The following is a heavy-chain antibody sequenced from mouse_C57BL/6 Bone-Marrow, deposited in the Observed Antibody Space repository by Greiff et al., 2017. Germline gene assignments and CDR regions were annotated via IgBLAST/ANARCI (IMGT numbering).Heavy chain of an antibody. J-gene: IGHJ4*01. CDR3: ARSYYGNYVVFYAMDY. D-gene: IGHD2-1*01. Sequence: VQLQQSGAELVKPGASVKLSCKASGYTFTSYWMHWVKQRPGRGLEWIGRIDPNSGGTKYNEKFKSKATLTVDKPSSTAYMQLSSLTSEDSAVYYCARSYYGNYVVFYAMDYWGQGTSVTVSS. CDR1: GYTFTSYW. CDR2: IDPNSGGT. V-gene: IGHV1-72*01.